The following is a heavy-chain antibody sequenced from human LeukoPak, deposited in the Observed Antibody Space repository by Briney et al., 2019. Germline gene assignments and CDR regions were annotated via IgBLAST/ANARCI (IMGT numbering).Heavy chain of an antibody. V-gene: IGHV3-74*01. CDR3: ASRFPSYSLGY. CDR2: INSDGSST. CDR1: GFTFSSYW. J-gene: IGHJ4*02. D-gene: IGHD2-21*01. Sequence: GSLRLSCAASGFTFSSYWMHWVRQAPGKGLVWVSRINSDGSSTSYADSVKGRFTISRDNAKNTLYLQMNSLRAEDTAVYYCASRFPSYSLGYWGQGTLVTVSS.